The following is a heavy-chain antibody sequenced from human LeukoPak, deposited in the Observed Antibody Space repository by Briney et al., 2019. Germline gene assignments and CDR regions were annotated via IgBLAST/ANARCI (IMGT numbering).Heavy chain of an antibody. D-gene: IGHD2-2*01. V-gene: IGHV4-59*01. Sequence: SETLSLTCTVSGGSISSYYWSWIRQPPGKGLEWIGYIYYSGSTNYNPSLKSRVTISVDTSKNQFSLKLSSVTAADTAVYYCARDRSSTSCYHSGYYYYYMDVWGKGTTVTVSS. J-gene: IGHJ6*03. CDR2: IYYSGST. CDR1: GGSISSYY. CDR3: ARDRSSTSCYHSGYYYYYMDV.